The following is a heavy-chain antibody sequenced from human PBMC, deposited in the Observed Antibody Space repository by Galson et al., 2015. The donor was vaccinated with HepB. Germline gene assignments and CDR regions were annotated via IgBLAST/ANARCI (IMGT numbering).Heavy chain of an antibody. V-gene: IGHV3-64*01. CDR2: ISSNGGST. CDR3: ARVLYSSSWYRYDAFDI. J-gene: IGHJ3*02. D-gene: IGHD6-13*01. CDR1: GFTFSSYA. Sequence: SLRLSCAASGFTFSSYAMHWVRQAPGKGLEYVSAISSNGGSTYYANSVKGRFTISRDNSKNTLYLQMGSLRAEDMAVYYCARVLYSSSWYRYDAFDIWGQGTMVTVSS.